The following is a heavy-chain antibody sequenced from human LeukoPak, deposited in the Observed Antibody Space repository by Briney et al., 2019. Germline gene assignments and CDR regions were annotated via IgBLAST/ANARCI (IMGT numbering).Heavy chain of an antibody. V-gene: IGHV3-9*01. CDR1: GFTFDDYA. CDR2: ISWNSGSI. D-gene: IGHD2-2*01. J-gene: IGHJ4*02. Sequence: GGSLRLSCAAYGFTFDDYAMHWVRQAPGKGLEWVSGISWNSGSIGYADSVKGRFTISRDNAKNSLYLQMNSLRAEDTALYYCAKAIVPAYCSSTSCPTYYFDYWGQGTLVTVSS. CDR3: AKAIVPAYCSSTSCPTYYFDY.